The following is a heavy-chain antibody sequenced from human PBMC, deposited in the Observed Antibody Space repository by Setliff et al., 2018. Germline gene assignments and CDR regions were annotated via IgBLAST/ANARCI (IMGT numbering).Heavy chain of an antibody. V-gene: IGHV3-66*01. J-gene: IGHJ5*02. D-gene: IGHD3-3*01. CDR2: IYTGGST. Sequence: GSLRLSCAASGFTFSSYWMTWVRQAPGKGLEWVSVIYTGGSTYYADSVKGRFTISRDDSNDTLYLQMTSLRAEDTAVYYCARDKLRFLENWFDPWGQGTLVTVSS. CDR1: GFTFSSYW. CDR3: ARDKLRFLENWFDP.